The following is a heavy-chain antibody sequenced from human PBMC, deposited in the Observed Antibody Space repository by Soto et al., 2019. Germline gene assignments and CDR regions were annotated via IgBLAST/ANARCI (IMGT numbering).Heavy chain of an antibody. J-gene: IGHJ4*02. Sequence: QVQLMQSGAEVRKPGASVRLSCETSGYNFNQYYIHWVRQAPGQGLEWMGIINLRGGTTEYAHKFRGRVTVTGDTSTSTAYMELRSLRSEDTAIYFCARSPDDSNVPRWDYWGQGTLVTVSS. V-gene: IGHV1-46*02. CDR3: ARSPDDSNVPRWDY. D-gene: IGHD4-4*01. CDR2: INLRGGTT. CDR1: GYNFNQYY.